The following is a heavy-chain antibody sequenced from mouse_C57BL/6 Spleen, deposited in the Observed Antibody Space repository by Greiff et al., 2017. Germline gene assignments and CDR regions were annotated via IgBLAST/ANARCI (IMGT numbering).Heavy chain of an antibody. CDR3: ASPITTVVDWYFDV. D-gene: IGHD1-1*01. J-gene: IGHJ1*03. CDR2: INPSNGGT. V-gene: IGHV1-53*01. Sequence: VQLQQPGTELVKPGASVKLSCKASGYTFTSYWMHWVKQRPGQGLEWIGNINPSNGGTNYNEKFKSKATLTVDKSSSTAYMQLSSLTSEDSAVYYCASPITTVVDWYFDVWGTGTTVTVSS. CDR1: GYTFTSYW.